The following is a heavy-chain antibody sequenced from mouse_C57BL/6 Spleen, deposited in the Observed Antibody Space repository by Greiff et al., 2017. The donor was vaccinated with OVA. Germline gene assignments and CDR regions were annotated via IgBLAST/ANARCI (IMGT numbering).Heavy chain of an antibody. D-gene: IGHD2-1*01. CDR2: INYDGSST. J-gene: IGHJ2*01. Sequence: VQLKESEGGLVQPGSSMKLSCTASGFTFSDYYMAWVRQVPEKGLEWVANINYDGSSTYYLDSLKSRFIISRDNAKNILYLQMSSLKSEDTATYYCAREGNYPYFDYWGQGTTLTVSS. CDR1: GFTFSDYY. CDR3: AREGNYPYFDY. V-gene: IGHV5-16*01.